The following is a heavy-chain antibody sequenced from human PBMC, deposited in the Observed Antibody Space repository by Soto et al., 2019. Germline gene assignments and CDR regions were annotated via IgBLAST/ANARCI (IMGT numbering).Heavy chain of an antibody. CDR1: GFTFSSYG. V-gene: IGHV3-30*18. CDR3: AKWTCSGGSCYFDY. CDR2: ISYDGST. Sequence: GGSLRLSCVSSGFTFSSYGMHLVRQAPGKGLEWVAVISYDGSTYYADSVKGRFTVSRDNSKNTLYVQMNSLRAEDTAVYYCAKWTCSGGSCYFDYWGQGTLVTVS. D-gene: IGHD2-15*01. J-gene: IGHJ4*02.